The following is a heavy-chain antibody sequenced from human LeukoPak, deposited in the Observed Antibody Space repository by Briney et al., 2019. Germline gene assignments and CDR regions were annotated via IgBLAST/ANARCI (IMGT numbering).Heavy chain of an antibody. CDR3: ARELGGMTSPAVFGH. V-gene: IGHV3-30*02. J-gene: IGHJ4*02. D-gene: IGHD1-14*01. CDR2: IRSDGGNT. CDR1: ALTFRSYG. Sequence: GRSLRLSRAPSALTFRSYGTHWVRHDPGKGLEWVVFIRSDGGNTFYTDSVEGRSTISRDNSTHILYLQMHSLPAEHPPVFYFARELGGMTSPAVFGHCGQGALVTVSS.